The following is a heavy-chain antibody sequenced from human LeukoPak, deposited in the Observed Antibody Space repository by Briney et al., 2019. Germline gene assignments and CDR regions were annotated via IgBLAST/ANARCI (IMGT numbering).Heavy chain of an antibody. D-gene: IGHD3-3*01. J-gene: IGHJ6*03. CDR3: ARITMGATSANFYYYFLDA. CDR1: GFTFSGYI. Sequence: GGSLRLSCAASGFTFSGYILHWVRQAPGKGLEYVSAIISHGGSTHYADSVKGRFTVSRDNSKNTLYLQMDSLRAEDMAVYYCARITMGATSANFYYYFLDAWGKGTTVTVSS. V-gene: IGHV3-64*02. CDR2: IISHGGST.